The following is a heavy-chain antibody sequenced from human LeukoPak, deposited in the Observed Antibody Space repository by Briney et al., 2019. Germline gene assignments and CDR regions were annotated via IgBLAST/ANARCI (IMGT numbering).Heavy chain of an antibody. V-gene: IGHV4-59*01. CDR3: ARDRSFFGGLDY. D-gene: IGHD4-23*01. CDR2: IYGSGNT. CDR1: GGSISSYY. Sequence: SETLSLTCTVSGGSISSYYWSWVRQPPGKGLEWIGHIYGSGNTNYNPSLKSRVSISAETSKNQFSLRLSSVTAADTAVYYCARDRSFFGGLDYWGQGTLVTASS. J-gene: IGHJ4*02.